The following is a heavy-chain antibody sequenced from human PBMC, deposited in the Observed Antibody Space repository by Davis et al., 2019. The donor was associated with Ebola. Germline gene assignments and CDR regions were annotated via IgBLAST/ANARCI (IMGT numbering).Heavy chain of an antibody. CDR2: INHSGST. J-gene: IGHJ4*02. CDR3: ASLSADTAMVC. Sequence: MPSETLSLTCAVYGGSFSGYYWSWIRQPPGKGLEWIGEINHSGSTNYNPSLKSRVTISVDTSKNQFSLKLSSVTAADTAVYYCASLSADTAMVCWGQGTLVTVSS. D-gene: IGHD5-18*01. CDR1: GGSFSGYY. V-gene: IGHV4-34*01.